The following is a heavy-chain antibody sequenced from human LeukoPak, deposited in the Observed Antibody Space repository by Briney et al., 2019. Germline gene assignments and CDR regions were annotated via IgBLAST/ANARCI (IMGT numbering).Heavy chain of an antibody. Sequence: GGSLRLSCAASGFTFSSYWMSWVRQAPGKGLEWVANIKQDESEKYYVDSVKGRFTISRDNSKNTLYLQMNSLRPEDTAVYYCAKDGQLGGSSWFTLYFDYWGQGTLVTVSS. CDR3: AKDGQLGGSSWFTLYFDY. V-gene: IGHV3-7*01. J-gene: IGHJ4*02. CDR1: GFTFSSYW. D-gene: IGHD6-13*01. CDR2: IKQDESEK.